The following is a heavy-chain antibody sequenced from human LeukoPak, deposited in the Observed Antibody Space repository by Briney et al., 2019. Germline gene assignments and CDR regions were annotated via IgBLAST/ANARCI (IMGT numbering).Heavy chain of an antibody. D-gene: IGHD2-21*02. CDR1: GYTFTGYY. V-gene: IGHV1-2*06. J-gene: IGHJ4*02. CDR3: ARGQPLLSLGPYYFDY. Sequence: ASVKVSCKASGYTFTGYYMHWVRQAPGQGLEWMGRINPNSGGTNYAQKFQGRVTMTRDTSISTAYMELSRLRSDDTAVYYCARGQPLLSLGPYYFDYWGQGTLVTVSS. CDR2: INPNSGGT.